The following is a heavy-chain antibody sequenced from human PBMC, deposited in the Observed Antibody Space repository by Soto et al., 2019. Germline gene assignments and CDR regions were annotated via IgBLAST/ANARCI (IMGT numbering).Heavy chain of an antibody. V-gene: IGHV3-30*03. J-gene: IGHJ4*02. CDR3: ARLRLTGYFDY. CDR1: GFTFSSYG. Sequence: GGSLRLSCAASGFTFSSYGIHWVRQAPGKGLEWVAVISYDGSNKYYADSVKGRFTISRDNAMNSLYLQMNSLRAEDTAVYYCARLRLTGYFDYWGQGTLVTVSS. CDR2: ISYDGSNK.